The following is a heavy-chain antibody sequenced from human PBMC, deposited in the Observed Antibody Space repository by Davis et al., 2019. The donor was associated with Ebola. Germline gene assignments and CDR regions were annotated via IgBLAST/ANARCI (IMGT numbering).Heavy chain of an antibody. V-gene: IGHV3-11*01. Sequence: GESLKISCAASGFTFSDYYMSWIRQAPGKGLEWVSYISSSGSTIYYADSVKGRFTISRDNAKNSLYLQMNSLRAEDTAVYYCANTYYYGSGGDYWGQGTLVTVSS. CDR3: ANTYYYGSGGDY. J-gene: IGHJ4*02. D-gene: IGHD3-10*01. CDR1: GFTFSDYY. CDR2: ISSSGSTI.